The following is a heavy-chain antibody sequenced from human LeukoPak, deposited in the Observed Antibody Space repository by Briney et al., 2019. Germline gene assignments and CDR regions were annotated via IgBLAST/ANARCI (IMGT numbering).Heavy chain of an antibody. D-gene: IGHD3-22*01. CDR2: IYTSGST. V-gene: IGHV4-61*02. CDR1: GGSISSGSYY. J-gene: IGHJ4*02. CDR3: ARDYYDSSGYYYGDY. Sequence: TSETLSLTCTVSGGSISSGSYYWSWIRQPAGKGLEWIGRIYTSGSTNYNPSLKSRVTISVDTSKNQFSLKLSSVTAADTAVYYCARDYYDSSGYYYGDYWGQGTLVTVSS.